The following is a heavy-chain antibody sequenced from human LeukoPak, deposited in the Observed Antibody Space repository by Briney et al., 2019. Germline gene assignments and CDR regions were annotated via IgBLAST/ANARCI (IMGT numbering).Heavy chain of an antibody. CDR3: ARDGLNYYDSSDFDY. CDR1: GGSISSSSYY. V-gene: IGHV4-39*07. D-gene: IGHD3-22*01. Sequence: SETLSLTCTVSGGSISSSSYYWGWIRRPPGKGLEWIGSIYYTGSTYYNPSLKSRVTISVDTSKNQFSLKLSSVTTADTAVYYCARDGLNYYDSSDFDYWGQGTLVTVSS. J-gene: IGHJ4*02. CDR2: IYYTGST.